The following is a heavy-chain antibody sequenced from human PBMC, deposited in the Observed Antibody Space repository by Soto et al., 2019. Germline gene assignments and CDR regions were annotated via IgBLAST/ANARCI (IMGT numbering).Heavy chain of an antibody. Sequence: QVQLVESGGGVVQPGRSLRLSCAASGFTFSSYAMHWVRQAPGKGLEWVAVISYDGSNKYYADSVKGRFTISRDNSKNTLYLQMNSLRAEDTAVYYCADGTVTTLGYWGQGTLVTVSS. D-gene: IGHD4-4*01. CDR1: GFTFSSYA. CDR3: ADGTVTTLGY. V-gene: IGHV3-30-3*01. CDR2: ISYDGSNK. J-gene: IGHJ4*02.